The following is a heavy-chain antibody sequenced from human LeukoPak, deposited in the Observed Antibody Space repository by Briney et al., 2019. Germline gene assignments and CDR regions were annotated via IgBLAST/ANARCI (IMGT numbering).Heavy chain of an antibody. CDR1: GFTFSSYA. J-gene: IGHJ3*02. Sequence: GGSLRLSCAASGFTFSSYAMSWVRQAPGKGLEWVSAIGGSGGSTYYADSVKGRFTISRDNSKNTLYLQMNSLRAEDTAEYYCAKDQSGRVKAFDIWGQGTMVTVSS. CDR2: IGGSGGST. D-gene: IGHD1-26*01. CDR3: AKDQSGRVKAFDI. V-gene: IGHV3-23*01.